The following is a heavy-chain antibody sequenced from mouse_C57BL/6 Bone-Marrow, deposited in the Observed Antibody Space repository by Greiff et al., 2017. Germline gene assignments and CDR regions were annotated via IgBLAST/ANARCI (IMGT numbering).Heavy chain of an antibody. Sequence: VQLQQSGPELVKPGASVKISCKASGYSFTGYYINWVKQSPEKSLEWIGEINPSTGGTTYNQKFKAKATLTVDKSSSTAYMQLKSLTSEDSAVYYCARDYHWYFDVWGTGTTVTVSS. CDR3: ARDYHWYFDV. J-gene: IGHJ1*03. CDR2: INPSTGGT. CDR1: GYSFTGYY. D-gene: IGHD2-4*01. V-gene: IGHV1-42*01.